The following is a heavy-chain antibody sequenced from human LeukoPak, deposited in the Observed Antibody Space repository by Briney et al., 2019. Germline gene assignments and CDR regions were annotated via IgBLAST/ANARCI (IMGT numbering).Heavy chain of an antibody. V-gene: IGHV4-34*01. CDR3: ARVWVRGVINFDP. J-gene: IGHJ5*02. CDR1: GGSFSGYY. D-gene: IGHD3-10*01. CDR2: INHSGST. Sequence: SETLSLTCAVYGGSFSGYYWSWIRQPPGKGLEWIGEINHSGSTNYNPSLKSRVTISVDTSKNQFSLKLSSVTAADTAVYYCARVWVRGVINFDPWGQGTLVTVSS.